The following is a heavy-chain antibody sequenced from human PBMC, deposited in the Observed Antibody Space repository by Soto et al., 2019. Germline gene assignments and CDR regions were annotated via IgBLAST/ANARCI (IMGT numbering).Heavy chain of an antibody. Sequence: QVQLVESGGGVVQPGRSLRLSCAASRFTFSGYGMHWVRQAPGKGLEWVAVISYDGSNKFYADSVKGRFTISRDNSKNTLYLLMNSLRAEDTAVYYCAKGGRAYCGGDCRYYFDYWGQGTLVTVST. D-gene: IGHD2-21*02. CDR1: RFTFSGYG. CDR2: ISYDGSNK. V-gene: IGHV3-30*18. J-gene: IGHJ4*02. CDR3: AKGGRAYCGGDCRYYFDY.